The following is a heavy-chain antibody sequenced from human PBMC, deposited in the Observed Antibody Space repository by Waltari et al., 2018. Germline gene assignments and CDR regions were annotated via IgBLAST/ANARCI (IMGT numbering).Heavy chain of an antibody. CDR1: GGSFSGYY. CDR2: INPSGST. D-gene: IGHD6-19*01. V-gene: IGHV4-34*01. CDR3: ARQFSSGWYSEY. Sequence: QVQLQQWGAGLLKPSETLSLTCAVYGGSFSGYYWRWIRQSPGKGLEWIGEINPSGSTNYNPSLKSRVTISVDTSKNQFSLKVSSVTAADTAVYYCARQFSSGWYSEYWGQGTLVTVSS. J-gene: IGHJ4*02.